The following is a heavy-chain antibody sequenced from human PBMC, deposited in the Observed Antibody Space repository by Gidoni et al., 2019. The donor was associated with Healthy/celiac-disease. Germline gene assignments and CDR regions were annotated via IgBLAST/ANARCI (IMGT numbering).Heavy chain of an antibody. CDR3: AREIVVPAATQLSIYFDY. CDR2: ISYDGSNK. CDR1: RFTFSSYA. V-gene: IGHV3-30-3*01. J-gene: IGHJ4*02. Sequence: QVQLVESGGGVVQPGRSLRLSCAASRFTFSSYAMHWVRQAPGKGLEWVAVISYDGSNKYYADSVKGRFTISRDNSKNTLYLQMNSLRAEDTAVYYCAREIVVPAATQLSIYFDYWGQGTLVTVSS. D-gene: IGHD2-2*01.